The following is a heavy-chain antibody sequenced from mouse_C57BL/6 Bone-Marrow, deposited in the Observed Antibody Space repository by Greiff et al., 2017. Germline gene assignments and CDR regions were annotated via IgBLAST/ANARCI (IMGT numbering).Heavy chain of an antibody. D-gene: IGHD2-4*01. CDR3: ARSYDYDDYTMDY. V-gene: IGHV1-64*01. J-gene: IGHJ4*01. CDR1: GYTFPNYW. CDR2: MHPNGGSP. Sequence: VQLQQPGAELVKPGASGKLSCKASGYTFPNYWRPGVKQRPGQGLEWIGMMHPNGGSPDYNERFKSGATLSVDKSSRTAYMELSSLTSEDSAVYYCARSYDYDDYTMDYWGQGTSVTVSS.